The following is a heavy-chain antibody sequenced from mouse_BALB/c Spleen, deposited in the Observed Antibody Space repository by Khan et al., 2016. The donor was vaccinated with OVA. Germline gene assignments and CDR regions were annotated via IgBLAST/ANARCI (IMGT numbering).Heavy chain of an antibody. Sequence: EVQLQESGPGLVKPSQSLSLTCTVTGYSITSGYGWNWIRQFPGNKLEWMGYISYSGSTNYNPSPKSRISITRDTSKNQFFLQLNSGTTEDTATYYCARTARIKYWGQGTTLTVSS. J-gene: IGHJ2*01. CDR3: ARTARIKY. CDR2: ISYSGST. V-gene: IGHV3-2*02. CDR1: GYSITSGYG. D-gene: IGHD1-2*01.